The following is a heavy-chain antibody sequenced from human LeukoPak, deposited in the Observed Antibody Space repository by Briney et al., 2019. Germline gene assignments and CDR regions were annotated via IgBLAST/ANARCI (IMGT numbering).Heavy chain of an antibody. D-gene: IGHD2-15*01. J-gene: IGHJ4*02. CDR3: ARWAVVTANYFDY. CDR2: IYNSGST. CDR1: GGSISSYY. V-gene: IGHV4-59*08. Sequence: SETLSLTCTVSGGSISSYYWSWIRQPPGKGLEWIGNIYNSGSTYCNPSLKSRVTISVDTSKNQFSLKLSSVTAADTAVYYCARWAVVTANYFDYWGQGTLVTVSS.